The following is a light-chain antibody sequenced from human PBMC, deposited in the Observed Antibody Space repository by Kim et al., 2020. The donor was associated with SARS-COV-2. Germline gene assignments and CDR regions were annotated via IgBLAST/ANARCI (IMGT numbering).Light chain of an antibody. CDR1: SSDIGGYDS. CDR2: DVS. J-gene: IGLJ1*01. CDR3: SSYAGSPYV. Sequence: QSALTQPPSASGSPGQSVTISCTGTSSDIGGYDSVSWYQQHPGKAPKLMIYDVSKRPSGVPDRFSGSKSGNTASLTVSGLQAVDEADYYCSSYAGSPYVFGTGTKVTVL. V-gene: IGLV2-8*01.